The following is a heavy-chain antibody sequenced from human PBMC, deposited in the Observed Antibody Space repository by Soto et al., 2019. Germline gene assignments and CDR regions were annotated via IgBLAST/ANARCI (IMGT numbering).Heavy chain of an antibody. J-gene: IGHJ5*01. Sequence: QVQLVQSGAEVKTPGASVKVSCKASGYTFATYDINWVRQAPGQGLEWMGWMNPNSGNTGYAQKFQGRLTMTRDTARSVARMELSSLRNEDAAVYYCARSDGYTFNWLDSWGQGTLVTVSA. CDR1: GYTFATYD. CDR3: ARSDGYTFNWLDS. CDR2: MNPNSGNT. D-gene: IGHD2-21*01. V-gene: IGHV1-8*01.